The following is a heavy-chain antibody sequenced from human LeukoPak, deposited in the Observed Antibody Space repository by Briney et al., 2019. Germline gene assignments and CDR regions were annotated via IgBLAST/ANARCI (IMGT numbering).Heavy chain of an antibody. Sequence: GGSLRLSCAASGFTFSGSALHWVRQASGKGLEWVGRIRSTANGYATAHAASVKGRFTISRDDSKNTAYLQMDSLKTEDTAVYYCTRKGSQWDFLVDYWGQGTRVAVSP. D-gene: IGHD2/OR15-2a*01. CDR1: GFTFSGSA. J-gene: IGHJ4*02. CDR2: IRSTANGYAT. V-gene: IGHV3-73*01. CDR3: TRKGSQWDFLVDY.